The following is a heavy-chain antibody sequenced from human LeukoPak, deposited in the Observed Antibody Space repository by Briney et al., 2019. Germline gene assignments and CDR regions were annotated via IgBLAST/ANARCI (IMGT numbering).Heavy chain of an antibody. J-gene: IGHJ3*02. D-gene: IGHD2-21*01. V-gene: IGHV1-2*02. CDR1: GYTFTGYY. Sequence: ASVKVSCKASGYTFTGYYMHWVRQAPGQGLEWMGWINPNSGGTNYAQKFQGRVTMTRDTSISTAYMELSRLRSDDTAVYYCARSGGEGTTRDAFDIWGQGTMVTVSS. CDR3: ARSGGEGTTRDAFDI. CDR2: INPNSGGT.